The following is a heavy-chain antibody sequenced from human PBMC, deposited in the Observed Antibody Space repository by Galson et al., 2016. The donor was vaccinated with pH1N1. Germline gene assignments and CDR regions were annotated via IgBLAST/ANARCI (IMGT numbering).Heavy chain of an antibody. Sequence: SLRLSCAASGFTFSHYAMHWVRQAPGKGLEWVAVILYVESNKDYADSVKGRFTVSRDNSKNTLYLQMNSLRAEDTALYYCARDHVYGDYFERFFDLWGRGTLVTVSS. CDR1: GFTFSHYA. J-gene: IGHJ2*01. CDR3: ARDHVYGDYFERFFDL. CDR2: ILYVESNK. V-gene: IGHV3-30-3*01. D-gene: IGHD4-17*01.